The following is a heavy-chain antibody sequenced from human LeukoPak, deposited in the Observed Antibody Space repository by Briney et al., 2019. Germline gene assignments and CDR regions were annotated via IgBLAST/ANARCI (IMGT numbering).Heavy chain of an antibody. CDR1: GFTFSSYA. V-gene: IGHV3-30*04. J-gene: IGHJ5*02. CDR2: ISYDGSNK. D-gene: IGHD6-13*01. CDR3: ASRAGGSSWYNWFDP. Sequence: GRSLRLSCAASGFTFSSYAMHWVRQAPGKGLEWAAVISYDGSNKYYADSVKGRFTISRDNSKNTLYLQMNSLRAEDTAVYYCASRAGGSSWYNWFDPWGQGTLVTVSS.